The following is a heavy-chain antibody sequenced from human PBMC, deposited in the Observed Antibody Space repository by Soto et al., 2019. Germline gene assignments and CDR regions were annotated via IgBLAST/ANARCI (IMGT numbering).Heavy chain of an antibody. CDR2: IKQDGSEK. J-gene: IGHJ3*02. CDR3: ARDPKGVWSGYNAFDI. Sequence: GGSLRLSCAASGFTFSSYWMSWVRQAPGKGLEWVANIKQDGSEKYYVDSVKGRFTISRDNAKNSLYLQMNSLRAEDADVYYCARDPKGVWSGYNAFDIWGQGTMVTVSS. CDR1: GFTFSSYW. V-gene: IGHV3-7*03. D-gene: IGHD3-3*01.